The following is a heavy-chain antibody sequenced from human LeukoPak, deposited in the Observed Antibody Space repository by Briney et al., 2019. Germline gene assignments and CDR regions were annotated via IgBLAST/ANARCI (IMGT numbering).Heavy chain of an antibody. CDR1: GFTFSSYG. J-gene: IGHJ4*02. CDR2: IRYDGSNK. Sequence: GGSLRLSCAASGFTFSSYGMHWVRQAPGKGLEWVAFIRYDGSNKYYADSVKGRFTISRDNSKNTLYLQMNSLRAEDTAVYYCAKDKTPYNWNDAPFDYWGQGTLVTVSS. V-gene: IGHV3-30*02. CDR3: AKDKTPYNWNDAPFDY. D-gene: IGHD1-1*01.